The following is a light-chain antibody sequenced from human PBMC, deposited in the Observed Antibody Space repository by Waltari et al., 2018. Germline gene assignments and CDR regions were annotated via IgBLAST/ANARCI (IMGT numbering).Light chain of an antibody. CDR2: GAA. J-gene: IGKJ2*01. CDR3: QQYGTSPYT. CDR1: QNLSSNF. Sequence: IVLTQSPGTLSLSPGDKASLSCKASQNLSSNFLAWYRQRPGQPPGLLIHGAAKRAAGIPDTFSGRGSGTDFTLTISRLEAEDSAVYYCQQYGTSPYTFGQGTKVEIK. V-gene: IGKV3-20*01.